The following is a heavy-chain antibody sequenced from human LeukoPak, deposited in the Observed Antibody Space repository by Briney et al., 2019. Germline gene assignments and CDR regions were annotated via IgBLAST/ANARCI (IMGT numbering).Heavy chain of an antibody. Sequence: GGSLRLSCAASGFTFDDYDMSWVRQAPGKGLEWVSDINWNGGSTAYADSVKGRFTISRDNAKNSLYLQMNSLRAEDTALYYCAKNSGYSSSYYDAFDIWGQGTMVTVSS. D-gene: IGHD6-13*01. CDR1: GFTFDDYD. CDR3: AKNSGYSSSYYDAFDI. J-gene: IGHJ3*02. CDR2: INWNGGST. V-gene: IGHV3-20*04.